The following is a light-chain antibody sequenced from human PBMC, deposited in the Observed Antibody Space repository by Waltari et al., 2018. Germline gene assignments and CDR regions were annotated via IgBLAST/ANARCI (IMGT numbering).Light chain of an antibody. CDR2: DVT. J-gene: IGLJ2*01. Sequence: QSALTQPASVSGSPGQSITISCSGIYRAVAASDSFSWYQHHPGEAPQVIIYDVTNRPSGVSDRFSASKSANRAFLTISGLQPDDEADYYCSSQTLDGVVLFGGGTKLTVL. CDR3: SSQTLDGVVL. CDR1: YRAVAASDS. V-gene: IGLV2-14*03.